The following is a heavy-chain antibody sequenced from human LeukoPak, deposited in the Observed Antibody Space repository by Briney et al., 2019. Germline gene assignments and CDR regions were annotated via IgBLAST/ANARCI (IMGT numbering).Heavy chain of an antibody. J-gene: IGHJ4*02. CDR2: IYYSGST. D-gene: IGHD3-10*01. V-gene: IGHV4-59*01. CDR1: GGSISSYY. Sequence: SETLSLTCTVSGGSISSYYWSWIRQPPGKGLEWIGYIYYSGSTNYNPSLKSRVTISVDTSKNQFSLKLSSVTAADTAVYYCASLYYYGSGSFLDYWGQGTLVTVSS. CDR3: ASLYYYGSGSFLDY.